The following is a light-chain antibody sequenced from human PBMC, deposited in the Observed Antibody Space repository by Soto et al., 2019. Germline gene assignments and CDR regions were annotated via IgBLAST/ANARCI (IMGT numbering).Light chain of an antibody. Sequence: ENVLTQSPATLSLSPGERATLSCRASQSVSPYLAWYQQRPGQPPRLLIYDASNRATGIPARFSGSGSGTDFTLTISRLEPEDFAVYYCQQYGSAPFTFGGGTKVDIK. J-gene: IGKJ4*01. CDR2: DAS. V-gene: IGKV3-20*01. CDR3: QQYGSAPFT. CDR1: QSVSPY.